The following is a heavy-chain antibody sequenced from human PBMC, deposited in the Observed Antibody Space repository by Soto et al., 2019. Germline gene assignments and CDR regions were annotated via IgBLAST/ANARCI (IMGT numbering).Heavy chain of an antibody. D-gene: IGHD6-19*01. CDR2: ISSSSSTI. J-gene: IGHJ4*02. CDR1: GFTFSSYS. Sequence: LRLSCAASGFTFSSYSMNWVRQAPGKGLEWVSYISSSSSTINYADSVKGRFTISRDNSKNTLYLQMRRLRAEDTAVYYSVKSRGSGWCLFDYWGRET. CDR3: VKSRGSGWCLFDY. V-gene: IGHV3-48*01.